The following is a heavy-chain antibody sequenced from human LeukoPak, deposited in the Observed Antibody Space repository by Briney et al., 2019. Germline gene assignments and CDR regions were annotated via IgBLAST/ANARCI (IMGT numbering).Heavy chain of an antibody. J-gene: IGHJ4*02. V-gene: IGHV4-38-2*02. CDR2: IYHSGST. CDR1: GYSISSGYY. CDR3: ARESRRSYCNEY. Sequence: SETLSLTCTVSGYSISSGYYWGWIRQPPGKGLEWIGSIYHSGSTNYNPSLKSRVTMSVDTSKNQFSLKLSSVTAADTAEYFCARESRRSYCNEYWGQGTLVTVSS. D-gene: IGHD2-2*01.